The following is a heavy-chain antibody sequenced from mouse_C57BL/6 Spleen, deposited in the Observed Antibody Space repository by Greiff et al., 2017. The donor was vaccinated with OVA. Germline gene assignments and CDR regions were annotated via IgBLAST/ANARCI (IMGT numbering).Heavy chain of an antibody. Sequence: VQRVESGPGLVAPSQSLSITCTVSGFSLTSYAISWVRQPPGKGLEWLGLIWPGGGTNYNSALKSRLSISKDNSKSHVFLKMNRLQTDYTARYYCSRNTEVGRFAYWGQGTLVTVSA. CDR3: SRNTEVGRFAY. D-gene: IGHD4-1*01. CDR2: IWPGGGT. CDR1: GFSLTSYA. V-gene: IGHV2-9-1*01. J-gene: IGHJ3*01.